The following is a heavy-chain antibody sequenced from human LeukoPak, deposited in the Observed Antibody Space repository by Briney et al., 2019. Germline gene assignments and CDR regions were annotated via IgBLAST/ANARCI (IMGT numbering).Heavy chain of an antibody. V-gene: IGHV4-39*07. CDR3: ARPTYYYDTIGPFHI. J-gene: IGHJ3*02. CDR1: GGSISSNDYY. Sequence: QSSETLSLTCTVSGGSISSNDYYWGWIRQPPGKGLEWIGNIYHNGNTNFNPALKRRVTMSVDTSKNQFSLKLSSVTAADTAVYYCARPTYYYDTIGPFHIWGQGTMVTVSS. CDR2: IYHNGNT. D-gene: IGHD3-22*01.